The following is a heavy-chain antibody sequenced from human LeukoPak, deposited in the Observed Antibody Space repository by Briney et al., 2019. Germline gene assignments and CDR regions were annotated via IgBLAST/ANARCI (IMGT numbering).Heavy chain of an antibody. J-gene: IGHJ4*02. V-gene: IGHV3-64*02. Sequence: GGSLRLSCAASGFTFSNYAMHWVRQAPGMGLEYVSAINANGGGTYYADSVKGRFTISRDNSKSTLYLQLGSLRAEDMVVYFCARVLLTGYYYDYWGQGTLVTVSS. CDR3: ARVLLTGYYYDY. D-gene: IGHD3-9*01. CDR2: INANGGGT. CDR1: GFTFSNYA.